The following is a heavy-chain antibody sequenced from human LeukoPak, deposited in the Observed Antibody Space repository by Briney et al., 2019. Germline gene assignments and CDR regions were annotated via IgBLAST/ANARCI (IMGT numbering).Heavy chain of an antibody. CDR3: ATVTSGH. D-gene: IGHD4-17*01. J-gene: IGHJ4*02. CDR1: GLIISSTY. CDR2: INPEGTST. V-gene: IGHV3-74*01. Sequence: PGGSLRLACAASGLIISSTYIQWVRHAPGKGLGWVSRINPEGTSTTYADSVKGRFTISRDNAKNTVYLQMNSLRAEDTAVYYCATVTSGHWGQGILVTVSS.